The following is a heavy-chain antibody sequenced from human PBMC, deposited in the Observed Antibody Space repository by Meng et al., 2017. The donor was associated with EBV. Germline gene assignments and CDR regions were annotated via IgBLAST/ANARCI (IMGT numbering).Heavy chain of an antibody. CDR2: IYWDDAK. CDR1: GLSLCTRGVG. D-gene: IGHD6-25*01. Sequence: QIHLKGFVPMPGKPPHTLTLTCTLFGLSLCTRGVGVGWIRQPPGKALEWLARIYWDDAKRYSPSLKSRLTITKDTSKNQVVLTMTNMDPVAAATYYCAHIIAARPFDYWGQGTLVTVAS. J-gene: IGHJ4*02. V-gene: IGHV2-5*02. CDR3: AHIIAARPFDY.